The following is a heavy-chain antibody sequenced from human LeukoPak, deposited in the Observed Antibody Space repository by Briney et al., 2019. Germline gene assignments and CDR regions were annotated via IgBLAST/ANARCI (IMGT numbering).Heavy chain of an antibody. D-gene: IGHD6-19*01. CDR1: GFTFSSYA. CDR3: AKTPAGIAVAGTDY. J-gene: IGHJ4*02. Sequence: PGGSLRLSCAASGFTFSSYAMSWVRQAPGKGLEWVSAISGGGGSTYYADSVKGRFTISRDNSKNTLYLQMNSLRAEDTAVYYCAKTPAGIAVAGTDYWGQGTLVTVSS. CDR2: ISGGGGST. V-gene: IGHV3-23*01.